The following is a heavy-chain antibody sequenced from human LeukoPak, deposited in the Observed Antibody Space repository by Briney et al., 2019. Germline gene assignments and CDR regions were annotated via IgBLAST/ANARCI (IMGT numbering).Heavy chain of an antibody. Sequence: GASVKVSCKASGGTFSSYAISWVRQAPGQGLEWMGWINPNSGGTNYAQKFQGRVTMTRDTSISTAYMELSRLRSDDTAVYYCARSGYGYQLQEGGDWFDPWGQGTLVTVSS. V-gene: IGHV1-2*02. D-gene: IGHD2-2*01. J-gene: IGHJ5*02. CDR3: ARSGYGYQLQEGGDWFDP. CDR1: GGTFSSYA. CDR2: INPNSGGT.